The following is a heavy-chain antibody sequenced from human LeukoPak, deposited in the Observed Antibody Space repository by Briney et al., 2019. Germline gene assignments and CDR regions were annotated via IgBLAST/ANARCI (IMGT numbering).Heavy chain of an antibody. V-gene: IGHV3-74*01. J-gene: IGHJ4*02. D-gene: IGHD5-24*01. CDR2: VLRDGSFT. CDR1: GFTFRSYW. CDR3: VRDGDDFNFDY. Sequence: GGSLRLSCAAAGFTFRSYWMHWVRQAPGKGLEWVSRVLRDGSFTDSAGSVQGRFTISRDNAKNTLYLQMSSLRAEDTAVYFCVRDGDDFNFDYWGQGSLVTVSS.